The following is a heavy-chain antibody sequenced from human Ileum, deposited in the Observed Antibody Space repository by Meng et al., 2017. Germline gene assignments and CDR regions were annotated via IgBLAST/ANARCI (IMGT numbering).Heavy chain of an antibody. CDR1: GFIFSNAW. J-gene: IGHJ3*02. V-gene: IGHV3-7*01. Sequence: GESLKISRATSGFIFSNAWMNLVRQAPGKGLEWVPSITPDGSETYYVDSVKGRFTISRDNATRSLFLQMDSLRMEDTALYYCARDRAYKAFDIWGQGTMVTVSS. D-gene: IGHD3-16*01. CDR2: ITPDGSET. CDR3: ARDRAYKAFDI.